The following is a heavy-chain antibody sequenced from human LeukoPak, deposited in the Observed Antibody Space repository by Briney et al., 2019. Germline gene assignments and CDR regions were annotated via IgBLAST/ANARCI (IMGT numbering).Heavy chain of an antibody. J-gene: IGHJ5*02. V-gene: IGHV1-18*04. D-gene: IGHD5-18*01. CDR2: ISGYNGNT. CDR1: GYIFTNYG. Sequence: ASVKVSCKASGYIFTNYGISWVRQAPGQGLEWMGWISGYNGNTKYAQKFQGRVTMTTDTFTSTAYMELRSLISDDTAVYFCARDDLDTVMGACDRWGQGTLVIVSS. CDR3: ARDDLDTVMGACDR.